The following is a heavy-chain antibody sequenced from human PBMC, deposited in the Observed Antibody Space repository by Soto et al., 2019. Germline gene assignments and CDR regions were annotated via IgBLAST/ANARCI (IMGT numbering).Heavy chain of an antibody. CDR3: ARDEAARPSYYYYGMDV. J-gene: IGHJ6*02. V-gene: IGHV5-51*01. CDR1: GYSFTSYW. CDR2: IYPGDSDT. Sequence: GESLKISCKGSGYSFTSYWIGWVRQMPGKGLEWMGIIYPGDSDTRYSPSFQGQVTISADKSISTAYLQWSSLKASDTAMYYCARDEAARPSYYYYGMDVWGPGTTVTVSS. D-gene: IGHD6-6*01.